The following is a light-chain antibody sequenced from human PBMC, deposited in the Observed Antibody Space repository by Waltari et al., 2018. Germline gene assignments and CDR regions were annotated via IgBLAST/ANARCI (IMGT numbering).Light chain of an antibody. Sequence: EIVLTQSPDTLSLSPGERATLPCRASQSVSSYFAWYQQKPGQAPRLLIYDASNRATGIPARFSGSGSGTDFTLTISSLEPEDFAVYYCQQRSNWPPYTFGQGTKLEIK. CDR3: QQRSNWPPYT. V-gene: IGKV3-11*01. J-gene: IGKJ2*01. CDR1: QSVSSY. CDR2: DAS.